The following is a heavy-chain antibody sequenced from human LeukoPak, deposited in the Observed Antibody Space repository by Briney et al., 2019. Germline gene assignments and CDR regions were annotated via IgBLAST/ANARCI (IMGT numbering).Heavy chain of an antibody. Sequence: TGGSLRLSCAVSGFTFSSYAMSWVRQAPGKGLEGVSAISGSGGSTYYAASVKGRFTNSRDKSKNTLYLQMNSLRAEDTAVYYCAITPPGYYHVYWGQGTLVTVSS. D-gene: IGHD3-22*01. J-gene: IGHJ4*02. CDR1: GFTFSSYA. V-gene: IGHV3-23*01. CDR3: AITPPGYYHVY. CDR2: ISGSGGST.